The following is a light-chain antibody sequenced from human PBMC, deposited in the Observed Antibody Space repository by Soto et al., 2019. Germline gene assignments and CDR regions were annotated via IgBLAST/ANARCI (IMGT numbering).Light chain of an antibody. CDR2: AAS. V-gene: IGKV3-15*01. CDR3: QQYYNWPVT. CDR1: QSVSNN. J-gene: IGKJ4*01. Sequence: EIVMTQSPATLSVSPGERATLSCRASQSVSNNLAWYQQKPGQVPRLLIYAASTRATGVPARFSGSGSGTEYTLPISSLQSEDFAVYYCQQYYNWPVTFGGGTKVEIK.